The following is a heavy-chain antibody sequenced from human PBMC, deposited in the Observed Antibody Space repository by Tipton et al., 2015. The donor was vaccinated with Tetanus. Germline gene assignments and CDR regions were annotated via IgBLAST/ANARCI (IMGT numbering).Heavy chain of an antibody. CDR1: GFTFSDYY. Sequence: SLRLSCAASGFTFSDYYMTWIRQAPGKGLEWVSLISWDGGSTYYADSVKGRFTISRDNSKNSLHLQMNSLRTEDTALYYCAKDSPYSRYYDSSGSFFDYWGQGTLVTVSS. CDR3: AKDSPYSRYYDSSGSFFDY. J-gene: IGHJ4*02. CDR2: ISWDGGST. V-gene: IGHV3-43*01. D-gene: IGHD3-22*01.